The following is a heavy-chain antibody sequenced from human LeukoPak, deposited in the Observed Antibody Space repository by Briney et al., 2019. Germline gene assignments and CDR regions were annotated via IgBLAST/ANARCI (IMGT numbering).Heavy chain of an antibody. CDR3: ARDIAFPAYGDYFDY. CDR1: GFTFSSNW. J-gene: IGHJ4*02. Sequence: GGSLRLSCIDSGFTFSSNWMAWVRQAPGKGLEWVTNIKQDESEKYYLGSVKGRFTISRDNTKNSLYLEMSSLRAEDTAVYYCARDIAFPAYGDYFDYWGQGTLVTVSS. CDR2: IKQDESEK. D-gene: IGHD4-17*01. V-gene: IGHV3-7*01.